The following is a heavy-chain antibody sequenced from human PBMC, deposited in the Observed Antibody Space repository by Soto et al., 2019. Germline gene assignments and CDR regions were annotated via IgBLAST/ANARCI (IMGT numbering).Heavy chain of an antibody. CDR2: IYYSGST. J-gene: IGHJ6*02. CDR1: GASISSGDYY. Sequence: SETLSLTCTVSGASISSGDYYWSWIRQHPGKGLEWIGYIYYSGSTYYNPSLKSRLTISIDTSKNQFSLKLSSVTAADTAVYYCARVGFNWNDDYYGMDVWGQGTTVTVSS. CDR3: ARVGFNWNDDYYGMDV. D-gene: IGHD1-20*01. V-gene: IGHV4-31*03.